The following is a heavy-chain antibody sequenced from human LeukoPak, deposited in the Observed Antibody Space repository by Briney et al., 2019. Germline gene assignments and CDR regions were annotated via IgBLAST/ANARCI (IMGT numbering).Heavy chain of an antibody. CDR1: GYTFTSYG. CDR2: ISAYNGNT. J-gene: IGHJ4*02. Sequence: GASVKVSCKASGYTFTSYGISWVRQAPGQGLEWMGWISAYNGNTNYAQKLQGRVTMTTDTSTSTAYMELRSLRSDDTAVYYCAREYYYDSSGYNIDYWGPGTLVTVSS. CDR3: AREYYYDSSGYNIDY. V-gene: IGHV1-18*01. D-gene: IGHD3-22*01.